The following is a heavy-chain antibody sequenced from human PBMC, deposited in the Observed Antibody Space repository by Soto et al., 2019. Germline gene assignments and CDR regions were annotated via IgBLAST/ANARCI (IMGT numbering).Heavy chain of an antibody. Sequence: SETLSLTCTVSGGSISSYYWSWIRQPPGKGLEWIGYIYYSGSTNYSPSLKSRVTISVDTSKNQFSLKLSSVTAADTAVYYCARDGLSSGWYRSLGYWFDPWGQGTLVTVSS. V-gene: IGHV4-59*01. D-gene: IGHD6-19*01. CDR3: ARDGLSSGWYRSLGYWFDP. J-gene: IGHJ5*02. CDR2: IYYSGST. CDR1: GGSISSYY.